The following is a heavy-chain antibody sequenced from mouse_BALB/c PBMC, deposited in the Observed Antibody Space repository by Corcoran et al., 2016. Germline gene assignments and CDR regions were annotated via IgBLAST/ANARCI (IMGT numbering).Heavy chain of an antibody. CDR2: INPSTGYT. V-gene: IGHV1-7*01. Sequence: QVQLQQSGAELAKPGASVKMSCKASGYTFTSYWMHWVKQRPGQGLEWIGYINPSTGYTEYNQKFKDKATLTADKSSSTAYMQLSSLTSEDSAVYYCARSDYDYGYAMDYWGQGTSVTVSS. CDR1: GYTFTSYW. J-gene: IGHJ4*01. D-gene: IGHD2-4*01. CDR3: ARSDYDYGYAMDY.